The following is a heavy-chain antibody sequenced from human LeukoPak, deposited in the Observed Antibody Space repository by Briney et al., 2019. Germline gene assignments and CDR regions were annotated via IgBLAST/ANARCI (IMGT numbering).Heavy chain of an antibody. CDR1: GGSINSYY. CDR3: ARHSRPSTLANCGGDCYPFDF. J-gene: IGHJ4*02. Sequence: SETLSLTCTVSGGSINSYYWSWIRQPPGKGLEWIGYIYYSGSTNYNPSLKSRVTMSVDTSRNQFSLRLGSVTAADTAVYYCARHSRPSTLANCGGDCYPFDFWGQGTLVTVSS. CDR2: IYYSGST. V-gene: IGHV4-59*08. D-gene: IGHD2-21*02.